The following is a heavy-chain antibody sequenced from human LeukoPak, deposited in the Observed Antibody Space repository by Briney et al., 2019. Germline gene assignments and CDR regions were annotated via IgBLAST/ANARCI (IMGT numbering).Heavy chain of an antibody. CDR2: IVVGSGNT. D-gene: IGHD7-27*01. CDR3: AEIMNWGSGSNY. J-gene: IGHJ4*02. Sequence: SVKVSCKASGFTFTSSAVQWVRQARGQRLEWIGWIVVGSGNTNYTQKFQGRVTITRDMSTSTAYMELSSLRSEDTAVYYCAEIMNWGSGSNYWGQGTLVTVSS. V-gene: IGHV1-58*01. CDR1: GFTFTSSA.